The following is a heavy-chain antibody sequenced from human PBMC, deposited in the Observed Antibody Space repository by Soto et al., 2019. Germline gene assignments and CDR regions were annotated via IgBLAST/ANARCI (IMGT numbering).Heavy chain of an antibody. V-gene: IGHV4-4*07. Sequence: SETLSLPYSVSAGSISTYHWSWIRQPAGKGLEWIGRIYYTGSTDYNPSLKSRVTMSVDTSKNQFSLKVSSVTAADTAVYYCARDCSGGACYPASFDYWGQGTLVTVSS. CDR1: AGSISTYH. J-gene: IGHJ4*02. CDR3: ARDCSGGACYPASFDY. CDR2: IYYTGST. D-gene: IGHD2-15*01.